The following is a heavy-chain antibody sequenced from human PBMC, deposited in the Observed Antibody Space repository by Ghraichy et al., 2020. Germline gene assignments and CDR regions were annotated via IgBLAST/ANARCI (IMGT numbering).Heavy chain of an antibody. CDR2: ISYDATSEYYDGTKT. CDR1: GFTFRNYA. Sequence: GRSLRLSCATSGFTFRNYAMHLVRQAPGKGLEWVSVISYDATSEYYDGTKTYYADSVKGRFTISRDNSKQTLYFQMNSLRAEDAAVYFCFRGAYCASSRCPVPYYGSDVWGQGTTVIVSS. CDR3: FRGAYCASSRCPVPYYGSDV. J-gene: IGHJ6*02. V-gene: IGHV3-30*03. D-gene: IGHD2-21*01.